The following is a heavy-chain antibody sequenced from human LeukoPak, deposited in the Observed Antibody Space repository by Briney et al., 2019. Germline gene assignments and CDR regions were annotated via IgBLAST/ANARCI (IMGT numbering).Heavy chain of an antibody. CDR2: ISYDGSNK. CDR3: AREGRLLRFLEWAPGAFDI. D-gene: IGHD3-3*01. J-gene: IGHJ3*02. Sequence: PGGSLRLSCAASGFTLSSYAMHWVRQAPGKGLEWVAVISYDGSNKYYADSVKGRFIISRDNSKNTLYLQMNSLRAEDTAVYYCAREGRLLRFLEWAPGAFDIWGQGTMVTVSS. CDR1: GFTLSSYA. V-gene: IGHV3-30-3*01.